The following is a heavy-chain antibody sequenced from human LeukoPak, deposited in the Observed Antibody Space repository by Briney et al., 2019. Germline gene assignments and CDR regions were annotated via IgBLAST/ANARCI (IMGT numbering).Heavy chain of an antibody. CDR1: GSSFSDYS. D-gene: IGHD2-15*01. V-gene: IGHV1-69*01. CDR3: ARDQYPSEVVVVGRLVF. J-gene: IGHJ4*02. CDR2: IIPIFATA. Sequence: SVKVSCKASGSSFSDYSLTWVRQAPGQGLEWMGSIIPIFATANYAQKFQGRITITADEPTSTAHLELRSLRSEDTATYYCARDQYPSEVVVVGRLVFWGQGTLVTVSS.